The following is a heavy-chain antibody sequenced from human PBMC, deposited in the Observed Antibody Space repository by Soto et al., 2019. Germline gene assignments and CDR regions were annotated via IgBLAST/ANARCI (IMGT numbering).Heavy chain of an antibody. Sequence: QVQLVQSGAEVKKPGSSVKVSCKASGGTFSSYTISWVRQAPGQGLEWMGRIIPILGIANYAQKFRGRVTITADKSTSTAYMELSSLRSEDTAVYYCARDGDGDYGEDPWGQGTLVTVSS. CDR1: GGTFSSYT. CDR3: ARDGDGDYGEDP. V-gene: IGHV1-69*08. D-gene: IGHD4-17*01. J-gene: IGHJ5*02. CDR2: IIPILGIA.